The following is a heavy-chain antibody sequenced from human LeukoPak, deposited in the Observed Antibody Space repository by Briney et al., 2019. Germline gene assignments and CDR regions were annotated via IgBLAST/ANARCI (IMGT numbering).Heavy chain of an antibody. CDR2: VFSSGST. Sequence: SETLSLTCVVSGASISTYYWTWIRQPPGKGLEWIGYVFSSGSTDSNPSLKSRVTISLDTSKSQFSLKMTSVTAADTAVYYCARQGSGGRAFDIWGQGTMVTVSS. CDR3: ARQGSGGRAFDI. CDR1: GASISTYY. D-gene: IGHD1-26*01. V-gene: IGHV4-59*08. J-gene: IGHJ3*02.